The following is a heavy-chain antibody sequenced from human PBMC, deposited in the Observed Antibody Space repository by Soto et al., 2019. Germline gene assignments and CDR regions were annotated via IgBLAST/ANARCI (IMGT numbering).Heavy chain of an antibody. D-gene: IGHD2-21*02. CDR3: ARNQGYCGGDCPLFDY. Sequence: GASVKVSCKASGYTFTSYGISWVRQAPGQGLEWMGWISAYNGNTNYAQKLQGRVTMTTDTSTSTAYMELRSLRSDDTAVYYCARNQGYCGGDCPLFDYWGQGTLVTVSS. V-gene: IGHV1-18*01. J-gene: IGHJ4*02. CDR2: ISAYNGNT. CDR1: GYTFTSYG.